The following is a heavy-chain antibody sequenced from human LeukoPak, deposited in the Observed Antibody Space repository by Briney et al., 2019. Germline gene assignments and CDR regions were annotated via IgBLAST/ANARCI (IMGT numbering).Heavy chain of an antibody. CDR3: ARVGSDSSGWRRFDY. V-gene: IGHV1-2*02. Sequence: ASVKVSCKASGYTFTGYYMHWVRQAPGQGLEWVGWINPNSGGTNSAQKFQGRVTMTRDTSISTAYMELSRLRSDDAAVYYCARVGSDSSGWRRFDYWGQGTLVTVSS. D-gene: IGHD6-19*01. J-gene: IGHJ4*02. CDR1: GYTFTGYY. CDR2: INPNSGGT.